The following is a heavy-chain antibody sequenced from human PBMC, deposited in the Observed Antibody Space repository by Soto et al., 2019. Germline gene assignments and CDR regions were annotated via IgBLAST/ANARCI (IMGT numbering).Heavy chain of an antibody. CDR3: TRGIQLWS. J-gene: IGHJ5*02. CDR1: GGTFSNYA. D-gene: IGHD5-18*01. CDR2: IIPLSGTP. V-gene: IGHV1-69*06. Sequence: SVKVSCKASGGTFSNYALTWVRQAPGQGLEWMGGIIPLSGTPNYAQKFQGRVTITADKSTTTVYMELSGLRSEDTAVYYCTRGIQLWSWGQGTLVTGSS.